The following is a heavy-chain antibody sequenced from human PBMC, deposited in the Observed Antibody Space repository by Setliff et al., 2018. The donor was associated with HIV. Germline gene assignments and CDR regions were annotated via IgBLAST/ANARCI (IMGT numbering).Heavy chain of an antibody. CDR3: ARDVIYGSGSCDY. J-gene: IGHJ4*02. V-gene: IGHV3-74*01. D-gene: IGHD3-10*01. CDR1: GFTFNNYW. Sequence: GESLKISCAASGFTFNNYWMHWVRQAPGKGLVWVSRIMTGGGVTNYADSVKGRFTISRDNAKNTLYLQMNSLRAEDTAVYYCARDVIYGSGSCDYWGRGTLVTVSS. CDR2: IMTGGGVT.